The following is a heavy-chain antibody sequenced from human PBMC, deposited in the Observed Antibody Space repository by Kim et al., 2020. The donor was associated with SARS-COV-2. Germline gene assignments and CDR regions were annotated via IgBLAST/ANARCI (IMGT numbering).Heavy chain of an antibody. CDR3: AREYYYDSSGYGY. D-gene: IGHD3-22*01. V-gene: IGHV1-3*01. Sequence: YPQKFQGTGTITRETAASTAYMELSSLRSEDTAVYYCAREYYYDSSGYGYWGQGTLVTVSS. J-gene: IGHJ4*02.